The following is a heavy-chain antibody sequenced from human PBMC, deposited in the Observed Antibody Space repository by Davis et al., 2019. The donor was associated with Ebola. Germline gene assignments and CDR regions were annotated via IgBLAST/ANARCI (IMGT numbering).Heavy chain of an antibody. D-gene: IGHD3/OR15-3a*01. CDR3: ARAPRRTEDLVHAMDV. J-gene: IGHJ6*02. Sequence: AASVKVSCKASGFTFSTHGISWVRQAPGQGLEWMGWISDFARTTNYAHKFQGRVAMTTDTSTRTAYMELRGLRSDDTAVDYCARAPRRTEDLVHAMDVWGQGTTVTVSS. V-gene: IGHV1-18*01. CDR2: ISDFARTT. CDR1: GFTFSTHG.